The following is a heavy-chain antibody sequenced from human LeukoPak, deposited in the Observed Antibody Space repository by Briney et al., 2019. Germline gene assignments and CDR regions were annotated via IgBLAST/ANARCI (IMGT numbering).Heavy chain of an antibody. V-gene: IGHV3-30-3*01. CDR2: MSYDGSNK. D-gene: IGHD6-13*01. J-gene: IGHJ4*02. CDR1: GFTFSSYA. Sequence: GGSLRLSCAASGFTFSSYALHWVRQAPGKGLEWVAVMSYDGSNKYYADSVKGRFTISRDNSKNTLYLQMNSLRAEDTAVYYCTRNQGQQLAVPFDYWGQGTLVTVSS. CDR3: TRNQGQQLAVPFDY.